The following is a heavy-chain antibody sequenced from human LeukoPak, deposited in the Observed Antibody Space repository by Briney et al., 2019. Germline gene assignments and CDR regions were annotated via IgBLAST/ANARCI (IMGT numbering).Heavy chain of an antibody. Sequence: PSETLSLTCAVYGGTFSGYYWSWIRQPPGKGLKWIGEINHSGSTNYNPSLKSRVTISVDTSKNQFSLKLSSVTAADTAVYYCARTRHETYYYDSRGYYMNQWSQGTLVTVSS. J-gene: IGHJ4*02. CDR2: INHSGST. D-gene: IGHD3-22*01. CDR1: GGTFSGYY. V-gene: IGHV4-34*01. CDR3: ARTRHETYYYDSRGYYMNQ.